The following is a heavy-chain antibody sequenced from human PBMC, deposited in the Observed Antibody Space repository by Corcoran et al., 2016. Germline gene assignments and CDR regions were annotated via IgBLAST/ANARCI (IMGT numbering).Heavy chain of an antibody. V-gene: IGHV3-49*03. CDR1: GFTFGDYA. CDR3: TREGVDSAFDY. CDR2: IRSKAYGGTT. J-gene: IGHJ4*02. Sequence: EVQLVESGGGLVQPGWSLRLSCTASGFTFGDYAMSWFRQAPGKGLEWVGFIRSKAYGGTTEYAASVKGRFTISRDDSKSIAYLQMNSLKTEDTAVYYCTREGVDSAFDYWGQGTLVTVSS. D-gene: IGHD3-9*01.